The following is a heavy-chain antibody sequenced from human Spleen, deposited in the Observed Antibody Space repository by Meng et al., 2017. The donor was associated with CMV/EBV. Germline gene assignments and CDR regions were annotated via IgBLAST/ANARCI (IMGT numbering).Heavy chain of an antibody. CDR3: ARGKIEGDDFDY. J-gene: IGHJ4*02. CDR1: GYTFTGYY. CDR2: INSKSGGT. Sequence: ASVKVSCKASGYTFTGYYMHWVRQAPGQGLEWMGWINSKSGGTNYAQKFQGRVTMTRDTSIGTGYMDLSRLRSDDTAVYFCARGKIEGDDFDYWGQGTPVTVSS. D-gene: IGHD2/OR15-2a*01. V-gene: IGHV1-2*02.